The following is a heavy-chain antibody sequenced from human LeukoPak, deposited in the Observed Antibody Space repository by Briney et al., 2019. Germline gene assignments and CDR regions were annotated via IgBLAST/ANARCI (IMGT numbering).Heavy chain of an antibody. CDR1: GFTFSSYS. D-gene: IGHD3-10*01. CDR3: ARDRQRITMVRGPDY. J-gene: IGHJ4*02. CDR2: ISSSSSYI. Sequence: KPGGSLRLSCAASGFTFSSYSMNWVRQAPGKGLEWVSSISSSSSYIYYADSVKGRFTISRDNAKNSLYLQMNSLRAEDTAVYYCARDRQRITMVRGPDYWGQGTLVTVSS. V-gene: IGHV3-21*01.